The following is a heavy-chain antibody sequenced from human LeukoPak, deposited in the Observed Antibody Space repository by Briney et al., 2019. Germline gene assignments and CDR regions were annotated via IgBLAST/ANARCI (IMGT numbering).Heavy chain of an antibody. CDR3: ARDGAEVAGGFSFYYYLDV. D-gene: IGHD2-15*01. J-gene: IGHJ6*03. V-gene: IGHV3-30*04. Sequence: GRSLRLSCAASGFTFSNYVMHWVRQAPGKGLEWVAVISYDGSNKYYADSVKGRFTISRDNSKNTLYVQMNSLRAEDTAVYYCARDGAEVAGGFSFYYYLDVGGKGPPAPVP. CDR1: GFTFSNYV. CDR2: ISYDGSNK.